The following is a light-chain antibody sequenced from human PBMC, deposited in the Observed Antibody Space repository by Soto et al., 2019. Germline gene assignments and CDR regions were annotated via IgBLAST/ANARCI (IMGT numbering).Light chain of an antibody. V-gene: IGKV3-20*01. CDR1: QSVSSSY. CDR3: QQYGSSPPT. Sequence: EIVLTQSPGTLSLSPGERATLSCRASQSVSSSYLAWYQQTPGQAPRLLIYGASSTATGIPDRFSGSESGTDFTLTISRLEPEDFAVYYCQQYGSSPPTFGQGTKVEIK. J-gene: IGKJ1*01. CDR2: GAS.